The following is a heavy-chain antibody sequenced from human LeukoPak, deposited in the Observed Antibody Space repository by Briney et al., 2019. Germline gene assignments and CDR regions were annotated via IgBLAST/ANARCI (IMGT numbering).Heavy chain of an antibody. CDR1: GFTFSSYA. CDR3: AKNPPVLRFLEWLLPFDY. J-gene: IGHJ4*02. V-gene: IGHV3-23*01. CDR2: ISGSGGST. Sequence: GGSLRLSCAASGFTFSSYAMSWVRQAPGKGLEWVSAISGSGGSTYYADSVKGRFTISRDNSKNTLYLQMNSLRAEDTAVYYCAKNPPVLRFLEWLLPFDYWGQGTLVTVSS. D-gene: IGHD3-3*01.